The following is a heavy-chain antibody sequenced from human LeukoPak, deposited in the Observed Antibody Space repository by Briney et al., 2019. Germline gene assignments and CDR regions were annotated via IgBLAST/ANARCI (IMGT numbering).Heavy chain of an antibody. Sequence: GASVKVSCKASGYTFTSYYMHWVRQAPGQGLEWMGGIIPIFGTANYAQKFQGRVTITADKSTSTAYMELSSLRSEDTAVYYCARDYYDSSGPFDYWGQGTLVTVSS. CDR1: GYTFTSYY. V-gene: IGHV1-69*06. CDR2: IIPIFGTA. J-gene: IGHJ4*02. CDR3: ARDYYDSSGPFDY. D-gene: IGHD3-22*01.